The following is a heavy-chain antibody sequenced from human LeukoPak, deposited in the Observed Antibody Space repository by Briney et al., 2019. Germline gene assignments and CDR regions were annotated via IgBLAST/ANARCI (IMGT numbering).Heavy chain of an antibody. Sequence: SETLSLTCTVSGGSISSSSYYWGWIRQPPGKGLEWIGSIYYSGSTYYNPSLKSRVTISVDTSKNQFSLKLSSVTAADMAVYYCARYSSSWFRRSYYFDYWGQGTLVTVSS. J-gene: IGHJ4*02. CDR1: GGSISSSSYY. D-gene: IGHD6-13*01. CDR3: ARYSSSWFRRSYYFDY. CDR2: IYYSGST. V-gene: IGHV4-39*07.